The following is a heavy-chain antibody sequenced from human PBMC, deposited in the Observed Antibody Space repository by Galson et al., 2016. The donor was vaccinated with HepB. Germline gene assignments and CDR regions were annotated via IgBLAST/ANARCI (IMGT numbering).Heavy chain of an antibody. CDR1: GFTFSSYG. J-gene: IGHJ4*02. CDR2: IWYDGSNK. Sequence: SLRLSCAASGFTFSSYGMHWVRQAPGKGLEWVAVIWYDGSNKYYADSVKGRFTISRDNSKNTLYLQMNSLRAEDTAVYYCATSGAYCSGGSCYSWYYFDYWGQGTLVTVSS. CDR3: ATSGAYCSGGSCYSWYYFDY. D-gene: IGHD2-15*01. V-gene: IGHV3-33*01.